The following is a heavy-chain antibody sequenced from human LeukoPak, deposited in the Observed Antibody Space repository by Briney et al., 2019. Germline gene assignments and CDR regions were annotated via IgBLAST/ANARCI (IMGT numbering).Heavy chain of an antibody. Sequence: SETQSLTCSVSGGSITSYYWSWIRQPPGKGLEWIGYIYYSGSTNYSPSLKSRVTVSVDTSKNQFSLKLRSVTAADTAVYYCARLGGLRYDAFDIWGQGTMVTVSS. V-gene: IGHV4-59*08. CDR1: GGSITSYY. D-gene: IGHD3-9*01. CDR2: IYYSGST. J-gene: IGHJ3*02. CDR3: ARLGGLRYDAFDI.